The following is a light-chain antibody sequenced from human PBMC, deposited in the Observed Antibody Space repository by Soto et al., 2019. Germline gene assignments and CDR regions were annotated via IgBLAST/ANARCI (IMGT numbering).Light chain of an antibody. CDR1: QNIYSN. J-gene: IGKJ4*01. V-gene: IGKV3-15*01. CDR2: RAS. Sequence: RVMTQSPATLSVSPGERATLSCRASQNIYSNVAWYQQRPGQAPRLLIYRASTRAPGIPARFSGSGSGTEFTLTISSLQSEDFAIYYCQQYHIWLTFGGGTKV. CDR3: QQYHIWLT.